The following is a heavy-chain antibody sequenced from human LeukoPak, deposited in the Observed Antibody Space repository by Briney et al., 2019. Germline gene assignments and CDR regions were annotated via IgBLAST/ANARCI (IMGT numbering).Heavy chain of an antibody. D-gene: IGHD5-24*01. CDR3: ARDEAFRRDGYNWRFWFDP. J-gene: IGHJ5*02. Sequence: GGSLRLSCAASGFTFSSYSLNWVRQAPGKGLEWVSLISWDGGSTYYADSVKGRFTISRDNAKNSLYLQMNSLRAEDTAVYYCARDEAFRRDGYNWRFWFDPWGQGTLVTVSS. V-gene: IGHV3-43*01. CDR2: ISWDGGST. CDR1: GFTFSSYS.